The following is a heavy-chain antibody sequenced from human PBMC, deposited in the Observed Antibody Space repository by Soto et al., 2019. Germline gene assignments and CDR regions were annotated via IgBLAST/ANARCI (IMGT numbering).Heavy chain of an antibody. CDR3: ARDTGDGTFDF. Sequence: ASVKVSCKASGYTFSSYAMHWVLQAPGQRLEWMGWINAGYGNTKSSQKFQDRVTISRDTSASTAYMELTSLRSEDTAVYYCARDTGDGTFDFWGQGTLVTVSS. V-gene: IGHV1-3*01. D-gene: IGHD7-27*01. J-gene: IGHJ4*02. CDR2: INAGYGNT. CDR1: GYTFSSYA.